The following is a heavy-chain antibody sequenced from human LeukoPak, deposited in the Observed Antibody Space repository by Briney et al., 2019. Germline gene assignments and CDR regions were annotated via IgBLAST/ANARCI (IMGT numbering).Heavy chain of an antibody. CDR3: ARGGSRVTTINILDY. J-gene: IGHJ4*02. D-gene: IGHD5-24*01. CDR1: GYTFTGYY. V-gene: IGHV1-2*06. Sequence: SVKVSCKASGYTFTGYYMHWVRQAPGQGLEWMGRINPNSGGTNYAQKFQGRATMTTDTSTNTAYMELRSLGSDDTAVYYCARGGSRVTTINILDYWGQGALVTVSS. CDR2: INPNSGGT.